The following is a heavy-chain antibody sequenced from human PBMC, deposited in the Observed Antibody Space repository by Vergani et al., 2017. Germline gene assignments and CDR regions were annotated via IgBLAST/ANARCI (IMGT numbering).Heavy chain of an antibody. J-gene: IGHJ4*02. CDR2: INHSGST. Sequence: QVQLQQWGAGLLKPSETLSLIYAVYGGSFSGYYWSWIRQPPGKGLEWIGEINHSGSTNYNPSLKSRVTISVDTSKNQFSLKLSSVTAADTAVYYCARGRRTMVRGGVFDYWGQGTLVTVSS. CDR3: ARGRRTMVRGGVFDY. D-gene: IGHD3-10*01. V-gene: IGHV4-34*01. CDR1: GGSFSGYY.